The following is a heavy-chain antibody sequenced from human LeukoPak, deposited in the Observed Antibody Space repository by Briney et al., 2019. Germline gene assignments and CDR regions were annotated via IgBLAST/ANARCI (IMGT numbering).Heavy chain of an antibody. V-gene: IGHV3-23*01. J-gene: IGHJ4*02. CDR1: GFTFSSYA. D-gene: IGHD6-13*01. CDR2: ISGSGGST. Sequence: GGSLRLSCAASGFTFSSYAMSWVRQAPGKGLEWVSAISGSGGSTFYADSVKGRFTISRDNSKNTLSLQMNSLRAEDTAVYYCAKDTLYSSSWYFDYWGQGTLVTVSS. CDR3: AKDTLYSSSWYFDY.